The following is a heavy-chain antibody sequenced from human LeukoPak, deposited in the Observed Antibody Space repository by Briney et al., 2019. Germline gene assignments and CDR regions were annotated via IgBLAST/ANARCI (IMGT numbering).Heavy chain of an antibody. D-gene: IGHD6-19*01. CDR3: ARDAGAGTGKADF. J-gene: IGHJ4*02. CDR2: IYYSGST. V-gene: IGHV4-59*12. Sequence: PSETLSLTCTVSGGSISSYYWSWIRQPPGKGLEWIGYIYYSGSTNYNPSLKSRVTISVDTSKNQFSLKLSSVTAADTAVYYCARDAGAGTGKADFWGQGTLVTVSS. CDR1: GGSISSYY.